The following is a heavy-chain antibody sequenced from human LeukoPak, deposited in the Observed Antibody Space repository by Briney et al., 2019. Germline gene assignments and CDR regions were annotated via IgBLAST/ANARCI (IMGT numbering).Heavy chain of an antibody. Sequence: SETLSLTCAVYGGSFSGYYWSWIRQPPGKGLEWIGEINHSGSTNYNPSLKSRVTISVDTSKNQFSLKLSSVTAADTAVYYCARGYGAGSGYCRKHVWGPPYNWFDPWGQGTLVTVSS. J-gene: IGHJ5*02. V-gene: IGHV4-34*01. D-gene: IGHD3-3*01. CDR1: GGSFSGYY. CDR2: INHSGST. CDR3: ARGYGAGSGYCRKHVWGPPYNWFDP.